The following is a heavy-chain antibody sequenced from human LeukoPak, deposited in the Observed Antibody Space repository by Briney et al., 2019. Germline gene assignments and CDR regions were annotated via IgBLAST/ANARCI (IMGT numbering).Heavy chain of an antibody. D-gene: IGHD3-22*01. CDR1: GFTFRSYA. CDR2: ISGSGGST. V-gene: IGHV3-23*01. J-gene: IGHJ3*02. Sequence: GGSLRLSCAASGFTFRSYAMSWVRQAPGKGLEWVSAISGSGGSTYYADSVKGRFTISRDNSKNTLYLQMNSLRAEDTAVYYCAKVRAYYYDSSGTLKAFDIWGQGTMVTVSS. CDR3: AKVRAYYYDSSGTLKAFDI.